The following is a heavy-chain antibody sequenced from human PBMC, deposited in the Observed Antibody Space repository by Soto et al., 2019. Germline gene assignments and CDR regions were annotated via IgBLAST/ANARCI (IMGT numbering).Heavy chain of an antibody. CDR1: GGSISSGGYY. D-gene: IGHD6-13*01. J-gene: IGHJ1*01. CDR3: ARGTRSSSWPTLEYFQH. Sequence: LSETLSLTCTVSGGSISSGGYYWSWIRQHPGKGLEWIGYIYYSGSTYYNPSLKSRVTISVDTSKNQFSLKLSSVTAADTAVYYCARGTRSSSWPTLEYFQHWGQGTLVTVSS. V-gene: IGHV4-31*03. CDR2: IYYSGST.